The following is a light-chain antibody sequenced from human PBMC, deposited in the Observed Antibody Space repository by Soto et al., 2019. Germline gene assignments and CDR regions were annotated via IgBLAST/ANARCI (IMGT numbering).Light chain of an antibody. CDR2: DAS. CDR1: QSVSSN. CDR3: QQYNNWPRT. Sequence: ETVMTQSPATLSVPQGERATLSCRASQSVSSNLAWYQQKPGQAPRLLIYDASTRATGIPARFGGSGSGTEFTLTITSLQSEDFAVYYCQQYNNWPRTFGQGTKV. J-gene: IGKJ1*01. V-gene: IGKV3-15*01.